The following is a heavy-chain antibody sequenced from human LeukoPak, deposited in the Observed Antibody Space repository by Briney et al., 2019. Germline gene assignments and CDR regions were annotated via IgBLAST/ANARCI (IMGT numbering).Heavy chain of an antibody. J-gene: IGHJ4*02. D-gene: IGHD6-13*01. CDR2: ISYDGSTK. CDR1: GFTFSSYA. CDR3: AKGGSNWYYFDY. V-gene: IGHV3-30*18. Sequence: GGSLRLSCAASGFTFSSYAMSWVRQAPGEGLEWVAVISYDGSTKYYADSVKGRFSISRDNSKNTLYLQMNSLRAEDTAVYYCAKGGSNWYYFDYWGQGTLVTVSS.